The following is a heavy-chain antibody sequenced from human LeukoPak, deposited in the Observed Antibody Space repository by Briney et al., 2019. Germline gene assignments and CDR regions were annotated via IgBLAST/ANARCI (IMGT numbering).Heavy chain of an antibody. D-gene: IGHD3-10*01. Sequence: GGSLRLSCAASGFTFSDYYMSWIRQAPGKGLEWVSYISSSGSTIYYADSVKGRFTISRDNAKNSLYLQMNSLRAEDTAVYYCARDSGGVLLWFGELLGFDYWGQGTLVTVSS. V-gene: IGHV3-11*04. CDR1: GFTFSDYY. J-gene: IGHJ4*02. CDR3: ARDSGGVLLWFGELLGFDY. CDR2: ISSSGSTI.